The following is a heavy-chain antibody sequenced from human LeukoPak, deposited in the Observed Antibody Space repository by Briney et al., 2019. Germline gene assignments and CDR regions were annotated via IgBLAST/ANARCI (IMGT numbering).Heavy chain of an antibody. CDR3: ARDRYGYFASDY. V-gene: IGHV3-48*01. J-gene: IGHJ4*02. Sequence: PGGSLRLSCAASGFTFSSYSMNWVRQAPGKGLEWVSYISSSSSPIYFADSVKGRFTISRDNAKNSLYLQMNSLRAEDTTVYYCARDRYGYFASDYWGQGTLVTVSS. CDR1: GFTFSSYS. CDR2: ISSSSSPI. D-gene: IGHD5-18*01.